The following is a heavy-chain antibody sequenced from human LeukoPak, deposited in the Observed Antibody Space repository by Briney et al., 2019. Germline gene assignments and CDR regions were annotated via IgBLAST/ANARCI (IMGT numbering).Heavy chain of an antibody. V-gene: IGHV4-4*07. CDR1: GGSISNYY. CDR2: IYTSGSA. J-gene: IGHJ4*02. Sequence: KPSETLSLTCTVSGGSISNYYWSWIRQPAGKGLEWIGRIYTSGSANYNPSLKSRVTISVDTSKNQFSLKLSSVTAADTAVYYCARVGTYGSGSYLSWLDYWGQGTLVTVSS. D-gene: IGHD3-10*01. CDR3: ARVGTYGSGSYLSWLDY.